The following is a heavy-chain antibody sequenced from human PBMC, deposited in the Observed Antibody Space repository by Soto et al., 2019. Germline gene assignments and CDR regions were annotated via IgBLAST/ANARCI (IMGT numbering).Heavy chain of an antibody. CDR1: GFKFSNYA. CDR3: AKDRRAGGNSAFYFDF. D-gene: IGHD3-16*01. J-gene: IGHJ4*02. CDR2: ISATGGGT. Sequence: GGSLRLSCAASGFKFSNYAMSWVRQAPGKGLEWVSLISATGGGTYYADSVKGRFTISGDNSHNTLYLQVHSLTAEDTAVYYCAKDRRAGGNSAFYFDFWGQGAQVTVSS. V-gene: IGHV3-23*01.